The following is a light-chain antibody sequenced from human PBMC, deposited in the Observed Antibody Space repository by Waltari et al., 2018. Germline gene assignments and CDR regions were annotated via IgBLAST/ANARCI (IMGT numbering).Light chain of an antibody. Sequence: DTQLSQFPSTLAASVGDRVTITCRAREAINKWLAWYQQKPGKAPKVLIYDASTLQSGVPSRFSGSGSGTEFTLTIDSLQPDDFATYYCQQYNSYSPYTFAQGTKLEIK. CDR3: QQYNSYSPYT. J-gene: IGKJ2*01. CDR2: DAS. V-gene: IGKV1-5*01. CDR1: EAINKW.